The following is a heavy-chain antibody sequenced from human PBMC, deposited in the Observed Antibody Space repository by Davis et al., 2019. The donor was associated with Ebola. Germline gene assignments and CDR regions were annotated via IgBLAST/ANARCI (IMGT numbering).Heavy chain of an antibody. CDR3: ARQRYSYGFGY. Sequence: MPSETLSLTCTVSGGSISSYYWSWIRQPPGKGLEWIGYIYYSGSTNYNPSLKSRVTISVDTSKNQFSLKLSSVTAADTAVYYCARQRYSYGFGYWGQGTLVTVSS. CDR2: IYYSGST. V-gene: IGHV4-59*08. D-gene: IGHD5-18*01. J-gene: IGHJ4*02. CDR1: GGSISSYY.